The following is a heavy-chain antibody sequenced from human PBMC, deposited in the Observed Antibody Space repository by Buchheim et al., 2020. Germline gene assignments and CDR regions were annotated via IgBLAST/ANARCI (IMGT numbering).Heavy chain of an antibody. V-gene: IGHV3-48*02. J-gene: IGHJ6*02. CDR2: IISSGSLT. D-gene: IGHD2-21*01. Sequence: EVQLVESGGGLAQPGGSLRLSCAASGFTFSNFNFNWVRQAPGKGLGWVSGIISSGSLTYYADAVRGRFTISRDNANNSLFLQMNSLRDEDTAVYYCARGARLWSNYCSYGLDVWGHGT. CDR3: ARGARLWSNYCSYGLDV. CDR1: GFTFSNFN.